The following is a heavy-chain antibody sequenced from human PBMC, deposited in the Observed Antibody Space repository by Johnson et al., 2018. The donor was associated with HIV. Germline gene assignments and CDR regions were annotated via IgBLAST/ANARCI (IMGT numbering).Heavy chain of an antibody. Sequence: VQLVESGGGVVQPGRSLRLSCAASGFTFSSYDMHWVRQAPGKGLEWVAVISYDGSNKYYADSVKGRFTISRDNSKNTLYLQMNSLRAEDTAVYYCARVPNDAFDSWGQGTMVTVSS. J-gene: IGHJ3*02. V-gene: IGHV3-30*03. CDR1: GFTFSSYD. CDR3: ARVPNDAFDS. CDR2: ISYDGSNK.